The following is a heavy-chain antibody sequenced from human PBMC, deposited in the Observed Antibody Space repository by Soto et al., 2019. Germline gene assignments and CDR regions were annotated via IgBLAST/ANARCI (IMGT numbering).Heavy chain of an antibody. CDR3: AKGRPIAVAGPLTVLYWYFDL. J-gene: IGHJ2*01. D-gene: IGHD6-19*01. CDR2: ISWNSGSI. V-gene: IGHV3-9*01. CDR1: GFTFDDYA. Sequence: EVQLVESGGGLVQPGRSLRLSCAASGFTFDDYAMHWVRQAPGKGLEWVSGISWNSGSIGYADSVKGRFTISRDNAKNSLYLQMNSLRAEDTALYYCAKGRPIAVAGPLTVLYWYFDLWGRGTLVTVSS.